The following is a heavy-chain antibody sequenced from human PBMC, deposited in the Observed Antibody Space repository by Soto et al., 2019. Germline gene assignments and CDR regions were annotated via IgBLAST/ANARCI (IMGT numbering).Heavy chain of an antibody. Sequence: ASVKVSCKASGYTFTSYDINWVRQATGQGLEWMGWMNPNSGNTGYAQKFQGRVTMTRNTSISTAYMELRSLRSDDTAVYYCARAENYYGSGSYDVSKNAFDIWGQGTMVTVSS. CDR2: MNPNSGNT. V-gene: IGHV1-8*01. CDR1: GYTFTSYD. J-gene: IGHJ3*02. D-gene: IGHD3-10*01. CDR3: ARAENYYGSGSYDVSKNAFDI.